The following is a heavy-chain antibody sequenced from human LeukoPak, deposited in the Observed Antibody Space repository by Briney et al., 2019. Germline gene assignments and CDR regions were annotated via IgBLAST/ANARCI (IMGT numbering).Heavy chain of an antibody. CDR3: ARVYCSSTSCLAWFDP. Sequence: SVNVSCKASGYTFTGYYMHWVRRAPGRGLEWMGWINPNSGGTNYAQKFQGRVTMTRDTSISTAYMELSRLRSDDTAVYYCARVYCSSTSCLAWFDPWGQGALLAASS. V-gene: IGHV1-2*02. CDR1: GYTFTGYY. CDR2: INPNSGGT. D-gene: IGHD2-2*01. J-gene: IGHJ5*02.